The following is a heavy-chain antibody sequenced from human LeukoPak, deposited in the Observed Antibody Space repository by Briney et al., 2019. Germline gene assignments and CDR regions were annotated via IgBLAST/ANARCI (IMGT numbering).Heavy chain of an antibody. J-gene: IGHJ6*02. D-gene: IGHD3-10*01. CDR2: INHSGST. CDR1: GGSFSGYY. CDR3: ARGVPWPRYYYGMDV. Sequence: SETLSLTCAVYGGSFSGYYWSWIRQPPGKGLEWIGAINHSGSTNYNPSLKSRVTISVDTSKNQFSLKLSSVTAADTAVYYCARGVPWPRYYYGMDVWGQGTTVTVSS. V-gene: IGHV4-34*01.